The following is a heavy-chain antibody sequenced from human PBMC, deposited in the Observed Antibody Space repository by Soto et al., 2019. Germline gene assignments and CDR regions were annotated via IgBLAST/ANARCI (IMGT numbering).Heavy chain of an antibody. D-gene: IGHD3-16*02. CDR3: ARARPAALGFGGSYQN. Sequence: EVQLVESGGGLIQPGGSLRLSCAASGFTVSSNYMSWVRQAPGKGLEWVSVIYSGGSTYYADSVKGRFTISRVNSKNTLYLQMNSLRAEDTAVYYCARARPAALGFGGSYQNWGQGTLVTVSS. CDR1: GFTVSSNY. CDR2: IYSGGST. V-gene: IGHV3-53*01. J-gene: IGHJ4*02.